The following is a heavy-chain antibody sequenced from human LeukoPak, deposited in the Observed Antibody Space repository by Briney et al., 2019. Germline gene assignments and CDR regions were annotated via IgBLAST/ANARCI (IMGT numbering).Heavy chain of an antibody. CDR2: IRSKAYGGTT. J-gene: IGHJ5*02. V-gene: IGHV3-49*04. Sequence: GGSLRLSCAASGFTFSSYSMNWVRQAPGKGLEWVGFIRSKAYGGTTEYAASVKGRFTISRDDSKSIAYLQMNSLKTEDTAVYYCTRWSGSTSPFDPWGQGTLVTVSS. CDR1: GFTFSSYS. CDR3: TRWSGSTSPFDP. D-gene: IGHD2-2*01.